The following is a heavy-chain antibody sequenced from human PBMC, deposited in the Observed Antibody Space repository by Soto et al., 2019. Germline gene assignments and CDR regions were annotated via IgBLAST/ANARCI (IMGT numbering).Heavy chain of an antibody. V-gene: IGHV1-18*01. CDR3: ARDRRVYCSSTSCYRNWFDP. D-gene: IGHD2-2*01. Sequence: ASVNVSCKASGYTFTIYGISWVRQAPGQGLEWLGWISAYNGNTNYAQKLQGRVTMTTDTSTSTAYMELRSLRSDDTAVYYCARDRRVYCSSTSCYRNWFDPWGQGTLVTVSS. J-gene: IGHJ5*02. CDR2: ISAYNGNT. CDR1: GYTFTIYG.